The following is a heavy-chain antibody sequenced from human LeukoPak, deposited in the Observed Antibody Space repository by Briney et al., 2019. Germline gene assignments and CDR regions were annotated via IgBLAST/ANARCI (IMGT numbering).Heavy chain of an antibody. Sequence: SETLSLPCPVSGGPISSNFWSWIRQPPGKGLEWIGYIYYSGSTNYNPSLKSRVTISVDTSMNQFSLKLSAVTAADTAVYYCARSPEVGYGYHYFDYWGQGTLVTVSS. CDR3: ARSPEVGYGYHYFDY. V-gene: IGHV4-59*01. CDR1: GGPISSNF. J-gene: IGHJ4*02. CDR2: IYYSGST. D-gene: IGHD3-16*02.